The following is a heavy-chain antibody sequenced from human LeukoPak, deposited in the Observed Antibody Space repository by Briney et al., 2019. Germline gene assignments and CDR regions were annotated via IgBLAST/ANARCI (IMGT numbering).Heavy chain of an antibody. Sequence: SETLSLTCTVSGGSISSYYWSWIRQPPGKGLGWIGYIYYSGSTNYNPSLKSRVTISVDTSKNQFSLKLSSVTAADTAVYYCAGGGIVATIDYWGQGTLVTVSS. D-gene: IGHD5-12*01. V-gene: IGHV4-59*01. CDR2: IYYSGST. CDR3: AGGGIVATIDY. J-gene: IGHJ4*02. CDR1: GGSISSYY.